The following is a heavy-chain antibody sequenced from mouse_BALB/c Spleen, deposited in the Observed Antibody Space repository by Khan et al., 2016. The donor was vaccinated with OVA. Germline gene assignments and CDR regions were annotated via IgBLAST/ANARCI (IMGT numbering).Heavy chain of an antibody. CDR1: GFSLTGYG. V-gene: IGHV2-6-7*01. D-gene: IGHD2-10*01. CDR2: IWGDGTT. CDR3: ARAYFGNYREAMDY. J-gene: IGHJ4*01. Sequence: VQGVESGPGLVAPSQSLSITCTVSGFSLTGYGVTWVRQPPGKGLEWLGMIWGDGTTDYKSALKSRLSINKDNSKSQVFLKMNSLQTDDTARYYCARAYFGNYREAMDYWGQGTSVTVSS.